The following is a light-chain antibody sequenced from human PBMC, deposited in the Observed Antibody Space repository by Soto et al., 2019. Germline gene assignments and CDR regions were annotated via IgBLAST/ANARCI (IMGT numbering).Light chain of an antibody. V-gene: IGKV3-20*01. CDR2: GAS. Sequence: EIVLTQSPGTLSLSPGERATLSCRASQSVSSSYLAWYQQKPGQAPRLLIYGASSRATGIPDRFSDSGSGTDFTLTISRLEPEDFAVYYCQQYGSSPPTFGQGTKVEI. CDR1: QSVSSSY. CDR3: QQYGSSPPT. J-gene: IGKJ1*01.